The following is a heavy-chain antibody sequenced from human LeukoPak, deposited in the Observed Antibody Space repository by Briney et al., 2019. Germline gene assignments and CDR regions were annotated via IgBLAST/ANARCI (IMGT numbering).Heavy chain of an antibody. Sequence: GGSLRLPCAASGFTFSTSTMSWVRQAPGKGLEWVASISSTSNNIHYADSGKGRFTISRDNAENSLFLQMNSLRAEDTAVYYCVRGDNRESWGQGTLVTVSS. D-gene: IGHD1-14*01. J-gene: IGHJ5*02. V-gene: IGHV3-21*01. CDR3: VRGDNRES. CDR2: ISSTSNNI. CDR1: GFTFSTST.